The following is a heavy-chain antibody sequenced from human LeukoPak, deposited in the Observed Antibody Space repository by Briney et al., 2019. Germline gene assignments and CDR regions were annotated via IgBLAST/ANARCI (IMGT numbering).Heavy chain of an antibody. J-gene: IGHJ4*02. CDR3: ARDSIAARRFDY. V-gene: IGHV4-61*02. D-gene: IGHD6-6*01. CDR1: GGSISSGSYY. CDR2: IYTSGST. Sequence: PSETLSLTCTVSGGSISSGSYYWSWIRQPAGKGLEWIGRIYTSGSTNYNPSLKSRVTISVDTSKNQFSLKLSSVTAADTAVYYCARDSIAARRFDYWGQGTLVTVSS.